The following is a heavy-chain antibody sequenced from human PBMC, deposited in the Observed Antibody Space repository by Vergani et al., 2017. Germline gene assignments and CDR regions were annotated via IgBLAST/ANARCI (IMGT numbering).Heavy chain of an antibody. Sequence: EVQLVESGGGLVQPGGSLKLSCAASGFTFSGSAMHWVRQASGKGLEWVGRIRSKANSYATAYAASVKGRFTISRDDSTNTAYLQMNSLKTEDTAVYYCTRHRYSSSLGSWFDPWGQGTLVTVSS. D-gene: IGHD6-13*01. V-gene: IGHV3-73*01. CDR2: IRSKANSYAT. CDR1: GFTFSGSA. CDR3: TRHRYSSSLGSWFDP. J-gene: IGHJ5*02.